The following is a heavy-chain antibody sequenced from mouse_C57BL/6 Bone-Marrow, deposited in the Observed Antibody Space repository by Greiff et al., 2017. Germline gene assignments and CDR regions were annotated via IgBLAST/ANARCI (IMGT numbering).Heavy chain of an antibody. CDR2: IHPNSGST. D-gene: IGHD1-1*01. CDR1: GYTFTSYW. Sequence: VQLQQSGAELVKPGASVKLSCKASGYTFTSYWMHWVKQRPGQGLEWIGMIHPNSGSTNYNEKFKSKATLTVDKSSSTAYMQLSSLTSEDSAVYYWARPASYYYSSSPYDFDYWGQGTTLTVSS. CDR3: ARPASYYYSSSPYDFDY. V-gene: IGHV1-64*01. J-gene: IGHJ2*01.